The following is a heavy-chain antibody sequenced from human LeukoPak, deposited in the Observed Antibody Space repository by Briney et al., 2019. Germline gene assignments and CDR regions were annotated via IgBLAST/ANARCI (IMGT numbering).Heavy chain of an antibody. Sequence: AESLRLSCAASGFTFNNYVIHWVRQAPGKGLEWLAVISYDGTNKYYADSVKGRFTISRDHSQSTVDLQMNTLRGADTAVYYCVRSPTYYNMDVWGKGTTVTVSS. CDR2: ISYDGTNK. CDR3: VRSPTYYNMDV. CDR1: GFTFNNYV. J-gene: IGHJ6*03. V-gene: IGHV3-30*03.